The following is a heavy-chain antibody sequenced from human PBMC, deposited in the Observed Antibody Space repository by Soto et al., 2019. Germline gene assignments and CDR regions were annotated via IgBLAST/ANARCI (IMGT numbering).Heavy chain of an antibody. Sequence: SQTLSLTFAITGDSVSSNSAGWGCVSQSPSRGLEWLGRTYYRSKWYYEYAVSVRGRITINPDTSKNQYSLQLNSVTPEDTAVYFCARGEQYSGRIFDYWGQGTLVTVSS. J-gene: IGHJ4*01. D-gene: IGHD1-26*01. CDR3: ARGEQYSGRIFDY. CDR1: GDSVSSNSAG. V-gene: IGHV6-1*01. CDR2: TYYRSKWYY.